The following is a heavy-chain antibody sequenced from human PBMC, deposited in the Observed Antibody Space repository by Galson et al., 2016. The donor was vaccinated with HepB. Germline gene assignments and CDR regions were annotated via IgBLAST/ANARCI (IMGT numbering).Heavy chain of an antibody. V-gene: IGHV3-74*03. J-gene: IGHJ4*02. CDR1: GFAFNKYF. Sequence: SLRLSCAATGFAFNKYFMHWVRQAPGQGLVWVARIDRDARETTYAGSVKGRFTISRDNARNTLYLQMKILRVEDTALYYCARAERHFDTNGNYQFYFDHWGQGSLVTVSS. D-gene: IGHD2-8*01. CDR2: IDRDARET. CDR3: ARAERHFDTNGNYQFYFDH.